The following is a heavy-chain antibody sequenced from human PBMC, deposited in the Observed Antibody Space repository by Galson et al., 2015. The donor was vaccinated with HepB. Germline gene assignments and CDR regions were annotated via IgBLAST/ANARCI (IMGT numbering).Heavy chain of an antibody. Sequence: SLRLSCAASGFTVSSNYMSWVRQAPGKGLEWVSVIYSGGSTYYADSVKGRFTISRDNSKNTLYPQMNRLRAEDTAVYYCARDPRYCSGGSCTDYWGQGTLVTVSS. J-gene: IGHJ4*02. CDR2: IYSGGST. CDR1: GFTVSSNY. V-gene: IGHV3-66*01. CDR3: ARDPRYCSGGSCTDY. D-gene: IGHD2-15*01.